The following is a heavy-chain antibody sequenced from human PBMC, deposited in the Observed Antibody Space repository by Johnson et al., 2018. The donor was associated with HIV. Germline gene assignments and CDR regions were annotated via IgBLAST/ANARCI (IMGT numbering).Heavy chain of an antibody. Sequence: QVQLVESGGGVVQPGRSLRLSCAASGFTFSSYGMHWVRQAPGKGLEWVAVISYDGSNKYYADSVKGRFTISRDISTKTPFLQMNSLRAEYTAVYYCAKVAVATAAGGVGLNIWGQGTMFTVSS. CDR2: ISYDGSNK. CDR3: AKVAVATAAGGVGLNI. V-gene: IGHV3-33*05. CDR1: GFTFSSYG. D-gene: IGHD6-13*01. J-gene: IGHJ3*02.